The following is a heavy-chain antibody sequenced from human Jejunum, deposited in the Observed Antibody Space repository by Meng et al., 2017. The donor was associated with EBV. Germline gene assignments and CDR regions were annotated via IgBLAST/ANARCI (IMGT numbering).Heavy chain of an antibody. CDR2: ITDSGGST. CDR1: GFTFNSHT. CDR3: AKLTRA. V-gene: IGHV3-23*01. Sequence: GQLLESGGGWVRAGGSLRLSCAASGFTFNSHTMSWVRQAPGKGLEWVSAITDSGGSTYYTDSVKGRFTISRDNSKNTLYLQMNSLRAEDTAVYYCAKLTRAWGQGTLVTVSS. J-gene: IGHJ5*02.